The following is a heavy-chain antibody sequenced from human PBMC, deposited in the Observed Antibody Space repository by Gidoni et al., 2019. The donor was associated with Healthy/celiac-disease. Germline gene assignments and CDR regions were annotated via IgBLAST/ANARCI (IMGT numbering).Heavy chain of an antibody. V-gene: IGHV3-23*01. CDR3: AKNYTMIVYYFDY. J-gene: IGHJ4*02. D-gene: IGHD3-22*01. CDR1: GFPFSSYA. CDR2: ISGSGGNT. Sequence: VQLLESGGGLVQPGGSLGLSCAAPGFPFSSYAMSWVRKVPGKGREWISAISGSGGNTYYADSVKSRFTISRDNSKNTLYLQMNSLRAEDTAVYYCAKNYTMIVYYFDYWGQGTLVTVSS.